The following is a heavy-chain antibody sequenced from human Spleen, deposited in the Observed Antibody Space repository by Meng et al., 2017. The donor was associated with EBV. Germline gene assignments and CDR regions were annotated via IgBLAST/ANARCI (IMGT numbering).Heavy chain of an antibody. CDR3: ARATPGYSYGYTDS. Sequence: QGSGPGLVKPSGTLSLPCTVSGGSIRSYYWSWIRQPPGKGLEWIGYINYLGGTNYNPSLKSRVTISVATSKNQLSLTLTSVTGADTAVYYCARATPGYSYGYTDSWGQGILVTVSS. CDR2: INYLGGT. J-gene: IGHJ4*02. CDR1: GGSIRSYY. V-gene: IGHV4-59*01. D-gene: IGHD5-18*01.